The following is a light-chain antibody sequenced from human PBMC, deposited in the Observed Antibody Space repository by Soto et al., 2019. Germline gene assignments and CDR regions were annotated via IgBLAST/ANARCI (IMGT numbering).Light chain of an antibody. V-gene: IGLV1-51*01. J-gene: IGLJ7*01. CDR2: DNN. CDR3: GTWDSSLSAAV. Sequence: QSVLTPPPSVSAAPGQKVTISCSGSSSNIGNNYVSWYQQLPGTAPKLLIYDNNKRPSGIPDRFSGSKSGTSATLGITGLQTGDEADYYCGTWDSSLSAAVFGGGTQLTVL. CDR1: SSNIGNNY.